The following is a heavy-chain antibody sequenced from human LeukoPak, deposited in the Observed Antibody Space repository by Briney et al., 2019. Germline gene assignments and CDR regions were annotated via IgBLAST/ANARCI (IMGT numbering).Heavy chain of an antibody. V-gene: IGHV2-70*11. CDR3: ARTPYYDSSGYYPFYFDY. J-gene: IGHJ4*02. CDR1: GFSLSTSGMC. CDR2: IDWDDDK. D-gene: IGHD3-22*01. Sequence: MGSGPTLVNPTQTLTLTCTFSGFSLSTSGMCVSWIRQPPGKALEWLARIDWDDDKYYSTSLKTRLTISKDTSKTQVVLTMTNMHPVDTATYYCARTPYYDSSGYYPFYFDYWGQGTLVTVSS.